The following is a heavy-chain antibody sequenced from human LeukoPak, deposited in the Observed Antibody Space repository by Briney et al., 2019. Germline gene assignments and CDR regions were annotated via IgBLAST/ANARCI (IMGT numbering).Heavy chain of an antibody. CDR2: INPSGGST. D-gene: IGHD3-9*01. J-gene: IGHJ5*02. V-gene: IGHV1-46*01. CDR1: GYTFTSYY. Sequence: GASVKVSCKASGYTFTSYYMHWVRQAPGQGLEWMGIINPSGGSTSYAQKFQGRVTMTRDTSTSTVYMELSSLRSEDTAVYYCAREWWGYDVLTGDNWFDPWGQGTLVTVSS. CDR3: AREWWGYDVLTGDNWFDP.